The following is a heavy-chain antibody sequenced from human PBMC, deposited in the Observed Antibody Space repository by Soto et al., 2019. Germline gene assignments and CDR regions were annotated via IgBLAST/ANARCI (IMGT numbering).Heavy chain of an antibody. V-gene: IGHV1-18*01. CDR2: ISAYNGNT. Sequence: TSVKVSCTASGYTFTSYGISWVRQAPGQGLEWMGWISAYNGNTNYAQKLQGRVTMTTDTSTSTAYMELRSLRSDDTAVYYCARAFYYYDSSGYYTRFDPWGQGTLVTVSS. J-gene: IGHJ5*02. CDR1: GYTFTSYG. D-gene: IGHD3-22*01. CDR3: ARAFYYYDSSGYYTRFDP.